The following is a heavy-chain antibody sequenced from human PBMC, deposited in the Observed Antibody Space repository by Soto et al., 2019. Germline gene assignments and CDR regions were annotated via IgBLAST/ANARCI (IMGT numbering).Heavy chain of an antibody. CDR3: ARLYLGKHYFDY. Sequence: QLQLQESGSGLVKPSQTLSLTCAVSGGSISSGGYSWSWIRQPPGKGLEWIGYIYYSGSTYYNASLKSRVTTSADRSKNHFSLKLSSVTAADTAVYYCARLYLGKHYFDYWGQGTLVTVSS. J-gene: IGHJ4*02. V-gene: IGHV4-30-2*01. CDR1: GGSISSGGYS. CDR2: IYYSGST. D-gene: IGHD1-26*01.